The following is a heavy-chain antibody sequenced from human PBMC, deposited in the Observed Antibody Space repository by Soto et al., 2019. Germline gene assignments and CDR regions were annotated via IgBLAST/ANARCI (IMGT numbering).Heavy chain of an antibody. CDR2: MNPNSGDT. CDR3: ARGPGSSDWRFSYYYMDV. V-gene: IGHV1-8*01. D-gene: IGHD6-19*01. CDR1: FTSYD. Sequence: QVQLVPSGAEVKKPGASVKVSCTFTSYDINWVRQAPGQGLEWMAWMNPNSGDTRYAQKLQGRVTMTRNTSSFTAYMELSSLRSEDTAVYYCARGPGSSDWRFSYYYMDVWGQGTTVTVSS. J-gene: IGHJ6*02.